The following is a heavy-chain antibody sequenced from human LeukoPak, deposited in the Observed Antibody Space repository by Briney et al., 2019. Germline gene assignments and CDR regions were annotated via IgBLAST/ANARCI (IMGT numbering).Heavy chain of an antibody. D-gene: IGHD1-26*01. CDR1: GFTFGSYS. CDR2: INGNGGST. V-gene: IGHV3-23*01. J-gene: IGHJ5*02. Sequence: GGSLRLSCAASGFTFGSYSMSWVRQAPGKGLEWVSDINGNGGSTYYTDSVKGRFTISRDNSKNTLYLQMNSLRAEDTAIYYCAKKYSTGLDPWGQGTLVTVSS. CDR3: AKKYSTGLDP.